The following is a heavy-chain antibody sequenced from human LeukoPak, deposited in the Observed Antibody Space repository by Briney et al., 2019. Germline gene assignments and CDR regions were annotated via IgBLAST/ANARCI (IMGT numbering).Heavy chain of an antibody. CDR1: GYAFTSYG. CDR3: ARGAYGDYFDY. V-gene: IGHV1-18*01. D-gene: IGHD4-17*01. CDR2: ISAYNGNT. J-gene: IGHJ4*02. Sequence: ASVKVSCKASGYAFTSYGISWVRQAPGRGLEWMGWISAYNGNTNYAQKLQGRVTMTTDTSTSTAYMELRSLRSDDTAAYYCARGAYGDYFDYWGQGTLVTVSS.